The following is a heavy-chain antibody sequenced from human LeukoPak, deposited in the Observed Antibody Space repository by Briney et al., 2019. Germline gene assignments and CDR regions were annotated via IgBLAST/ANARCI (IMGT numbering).Heavy chain of an antibody. J-gene: IGHJ4*02. Sequence: ASVKVSCKASGYTFTSYGISWVRQAPGQGLEWMGWISAYNGNTNHAQKLQGRVTMTTDTSTSTAYMELRSLRSDDTAVYYCARTRLPYSSGWYDFDYWGQGTLVTVSS. CDR1: GYTFTSYG. D-gene: IGHD6-19*01. CDR3: ARTRLPYSSGWYDFDY. CDR2: ISAYNGNT. V-gene: IGHV1-18*01.